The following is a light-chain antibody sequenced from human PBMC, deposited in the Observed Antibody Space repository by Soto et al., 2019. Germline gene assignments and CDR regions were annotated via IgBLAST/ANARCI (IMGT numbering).Light chain of an antibody. J-gene: IGLJ2*01. CDR1: TSNIGNKY. Sequence: QSVLTQPPSVSAAPGQKVTISCSGSTSNIGNKYVSWYQQVPGTAPKLLIYDNNKRPSGIPDRFSGSKSGTSATLGITGLQTGDEVDYYCGTWDSSLSAGVFGGGTKVTVL. V-gene: IGLV1-51*01. CDR2: DNN. CDR3: GTWDSSLSAGV.